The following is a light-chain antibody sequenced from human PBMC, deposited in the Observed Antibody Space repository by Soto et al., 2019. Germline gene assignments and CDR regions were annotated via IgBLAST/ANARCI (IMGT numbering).Light chain of an antibody. CDR3: SLYTSSRTPRV. Sequence: QSALTQPPSVSGSPGQSVTISCTGTSSDVGSYNRVSWYQQPPGTAPKLRIYEVSNRPSGVPDRFSGSKSGNTASLTISGHQAEHEADYHCSLYTSSRTPRVFGGATKLTVL. CDR1: SSDVGSYNR. CDR2: EVS. J-gene: IGLJ3*02. V-gene: IGLV2-18*01.